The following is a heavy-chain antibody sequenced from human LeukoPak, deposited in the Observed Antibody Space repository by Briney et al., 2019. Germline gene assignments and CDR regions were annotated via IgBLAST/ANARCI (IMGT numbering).Heavy chain of an antibody. CDR2: IIPIFGTA. J-gene: IGHJ6*03. Sequence: GGSLRLSCAASGGTFSSYAISWVRQAPGQGLEWMGGIIPIFGTANYAQKFQGRVTITTDESTSTAYMELSSLRSEDTAVYYCASRYYDFWSGYYTNYYYMDVWGKGTTVTVSS. V-gene: IGHV1-69*05. CDR3: ASRYYDFWSGYYTNYYYMDV. CDR1: GGTFSSYA. D-gene: IGHD3-3*01.